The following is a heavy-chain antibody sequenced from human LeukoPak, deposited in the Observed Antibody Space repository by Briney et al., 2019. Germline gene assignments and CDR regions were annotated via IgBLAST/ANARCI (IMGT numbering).Heavy chain of an antibody. CDR1: GFTFSNYY. CDR3: VRMVTGWPNWIDP. V-gene: IGHV3-66*01. CDR2: IYSGGSA. Sequence: GESLRLSCVASGFTFSNYYMSWVRQAPGKGLEWVSVIYSGGSAYSADSVKGRFTMSRDTSKNTLYLQMNSLRAEDTAVYYCVRMVTGWPNWIDPWGQGTLVTVSS. J-gene: IGHJ5*02. D-gene: IGHD6-19*01.